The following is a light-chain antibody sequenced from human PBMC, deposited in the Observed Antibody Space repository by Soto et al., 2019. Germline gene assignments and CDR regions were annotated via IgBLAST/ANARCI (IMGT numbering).Light chain of an antibody. CDR3: QQYGRSWT. CDR1: QSVSSTY. J-gene: IGKJ1*01. CDR2: GAS. V-gene: IGKV3-20*01. Sequence: EIVLTQSPGTLSLSPGGRATLSCRASQSVSSTYLAWYQQKPGQAPRLLIYGASSRATGIPDRFSGSGSGTDFTLTISRLEPEDFAVYYCQQYGRSWTFGQGTKVEIK.